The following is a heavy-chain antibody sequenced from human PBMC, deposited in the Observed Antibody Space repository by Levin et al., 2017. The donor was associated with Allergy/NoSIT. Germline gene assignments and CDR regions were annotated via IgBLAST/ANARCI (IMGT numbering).Heavy chain of an antibody. Sequence: GGSLRLSCAASGFTVSSNYMNWVRQAPGKGLEWVSVIYSDGRTFYADSVKGRVTISRDNSKNTLYLQMNSLGVEDTAVYYCAGDQFLHGSASGGWLDSWGQGTLVTVSS. V-gene: IGHV3-53*01. D-gene: IGHD3-10*01. CDR1: GFTVSSNY. CDR3: AGDQFLHGSASGGWLDS. CDR2: IYSDGRT. J-gene: IGHJ5*01.